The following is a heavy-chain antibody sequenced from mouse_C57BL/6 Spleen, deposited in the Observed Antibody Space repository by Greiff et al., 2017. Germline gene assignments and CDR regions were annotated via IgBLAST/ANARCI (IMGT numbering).Heavy chain of an antibody. V-gene: IGHV1-82*01. CDR3: ARWGLLHYAMDY. J-gene: IGHJ4*01. Sequence: QVQLQQSGPELVKPGASVKISCKASGYAFSSSWMNWVKQRPGKGLEWIGRIYPGDGDTNYNGKFKGKATLTADKSTSTAYMQLSSLTSEDSAVYFCARWGLLHYAMDYWGQGTSVTVSS. CDR1: GYAFSSSW. CDR2: IYPGDGDT. D-gene: IGHD2-10*01.